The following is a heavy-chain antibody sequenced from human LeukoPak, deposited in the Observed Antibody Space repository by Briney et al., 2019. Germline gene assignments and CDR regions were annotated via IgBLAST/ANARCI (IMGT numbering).Heavy chain of an antibody. J-gene: IGHJ6*03. V-gene: IGHV1-2*02. Sequence: ASVKVSCKASGYTFTGYYMHWVRQAPGEGLEWMGWINPNSGGTNYAQKFQGRVTMTRDTSISTAYMELSRLRSDDTAVYYCARDRPTTVGDDYYYYMDVWGKGTMVTVSS. CDR1: GYTFTGYY. D-gene: IGHD4-11*01. CDR3: ARDRPTTVGDDYYYYMDV. CDR2: INPNSGGT.